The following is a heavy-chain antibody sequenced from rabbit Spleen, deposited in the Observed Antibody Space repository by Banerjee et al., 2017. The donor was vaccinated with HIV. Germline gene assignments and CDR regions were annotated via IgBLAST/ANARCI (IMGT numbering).Heavy chain of an antibody. Sequence: QSLEESGGDLVKPGASLTLTCTASGFSFSSAYFVSWVRQAPGKGLEWIACINAVTGKAVYASWAKGRFTFSKTSSTTVTLQMTSLTVADTATYFCARGTANDNLWGPGTLVTVS. CDR3: ARGTANDNL. D-gene: IGHD6-1*01. V-gene: IGHV1S40*01. CDR1: GFSFSSAYF. CDR2: INAVTGKA. J-gene: IGHJ4*01.